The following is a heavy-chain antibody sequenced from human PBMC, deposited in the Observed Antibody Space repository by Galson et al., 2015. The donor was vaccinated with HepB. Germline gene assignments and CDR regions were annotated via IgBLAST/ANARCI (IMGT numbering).Heavy chain of an antibody. D-gene: IGHD6-19*01. CDR1: GFTFSRYW. CDR3: ARYSSDWGWLDP. J-gene: IGHJ5*02. CDR2: IKQDGSDK. V-gene: IGHV3-7*01. Sequence: SLRLSCAASGFTFSRYWMSWVRQAPGKGLECVANIKQDGSDKNYVDSVKGRFTISRDNAKNSLYLQMNSLRAEDTAVYYCARYSSDWGWLDPWGQGTQVTVSS.